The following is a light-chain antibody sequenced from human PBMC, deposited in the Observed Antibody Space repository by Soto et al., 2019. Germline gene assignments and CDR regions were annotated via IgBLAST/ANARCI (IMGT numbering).Light chain of an antibody. V-gene: IGLV2-8*01. Sequence: QSALTQPPSASGSPGQSVTISCTGTSSDVGGYNYVSWYQQYPGRAPKLMIYEVTKRPSGVPDRFSGSKSGNTASLTVSGLPGGDEAGLYRQSFAARNHFYFGFRGGAKVPLL. CDR3: QSFAARNHFYFG. J-gene: IGLJ3*02. CDR2: EVT. CDR1: SSDVGGYNY.